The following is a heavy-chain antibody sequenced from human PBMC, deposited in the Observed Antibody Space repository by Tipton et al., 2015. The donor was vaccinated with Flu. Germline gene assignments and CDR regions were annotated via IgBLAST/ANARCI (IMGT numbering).Heavy chain of an antibody. Sequence: TLSLTCTVSGDSISGSSHYWGWVRQSPRRGLEWIGSIYYSGSTYYNPPLKTRVTITADTSQNQFSLQLKSVTAADTAVYYCATPDHWGQGTLVTVSS. J-gene: IGHJ4*02. V-gene: IGHV4-39*01. CDR1: GDSISGSSHY. CDR3: ATPDH. CDR2: IYYSGST.